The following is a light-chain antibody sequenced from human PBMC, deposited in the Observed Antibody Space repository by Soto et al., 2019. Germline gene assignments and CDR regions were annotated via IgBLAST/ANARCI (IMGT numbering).Light chain of an antibody. CDR3: SSYTSSTTIV. Sequence: QSALTQPASVSGSPGQSITMSCTGTSSDVGAYNYVSWYQQRPGKAPKVMIYEVSNRPSGVSNRFSGSKSGNTASLTISGLLAEDEADYYCSSYTSSTTIVFGTGTKVTVL. CDR1: SSDVGAYNY. V-gene: IGLV2-14*01. CDR2: EVS. J-gene: IGLJ1*01.